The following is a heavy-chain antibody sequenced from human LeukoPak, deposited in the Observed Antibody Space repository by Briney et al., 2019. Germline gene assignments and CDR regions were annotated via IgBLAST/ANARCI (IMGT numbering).Heavy chain of an antibody. D-gene: IGHD3-22*01. J-gene: IGHJ4*02. CDR1: GFTFSSFG. CDR2: ISYDGSNK. CDR3: AKGGYYYDSSGYYVLTFFDY. V-gene: IGHV3-30*18. Sequence: PGGSLRLSCAASGFTFSSFGMHWVRQAPGKGLEWVAVISYDGSNKYYADSVKGRFTIPRDNSKNTLYLQMNSLRAEDTAVYYCAKGGYYYDSSGYYVLTFFDYWGQGTLVTVSS.